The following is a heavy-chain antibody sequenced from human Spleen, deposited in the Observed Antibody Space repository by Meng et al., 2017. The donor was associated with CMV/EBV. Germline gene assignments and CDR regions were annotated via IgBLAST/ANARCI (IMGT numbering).Heavy chain of an antibody. J-gene: IGHJ5*02. V-gene: IGHV1-18*01. CDR1: GYTFTSYG. Sequence: ASVKVSCKASGYTFTSYGISWVRQAPGQGLEWMGWISAYNGNTNYAQKLQGRVTMTTDTSTSTAYMELRSLRSDDTAVYYCARDGSAIGYDFWSGYFHPNWFDPWGQGTLVTVSS. D-gene: IGHD3-3*01. CDR3: ARDGSAIGYDFWSGYFHPNWFDP. CDR2: ISAYNGNT.